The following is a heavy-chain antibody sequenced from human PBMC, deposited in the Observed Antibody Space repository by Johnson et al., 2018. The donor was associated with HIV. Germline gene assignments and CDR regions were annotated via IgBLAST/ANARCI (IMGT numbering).Heavy chain of an antibody. Sequence: QVQLVESGGGVVQPGRSLRLSCAASGFTFSSYAMHWVRQAPGRGLEWVAVISYDANNKYYADSVKGRFTISRDNSKNTLYLQMNSLRAEDTAVYYCAKVGGTTILRDAFDIWGQGTMVTVSS. CDR2: ISYDANNK. D-gene: IGHD1-1*01. V-gene: IGHV3-30-3*01. J-gene: IGHJ3*02. CDR1: GFTFSSYA. CDR3: AKVGGTTILRDAFDI.